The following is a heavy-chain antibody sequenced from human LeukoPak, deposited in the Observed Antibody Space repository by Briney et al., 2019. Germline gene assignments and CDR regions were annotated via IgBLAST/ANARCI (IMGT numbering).Heavy chain of an antibody. V-gene: IGHV4-59*01. Sequence: SETLSLTCTVSGGSTSSYYWSWIRQPPGKGLEWIGYIYYSGSTNYNPSLKSRVTISVDTSKNQFSLKLSSVTAAGTAVYYCARAPRDFGTFFWYFDLWGRGTLVTVSS. CDR3: ARAPRDFGTFFWYFDL. J-gene: IGHJ2*01. CDR2: IYYSGST. CDR1: GGSTSSYY. D-gene: IGHD3/OR15-3a*01.